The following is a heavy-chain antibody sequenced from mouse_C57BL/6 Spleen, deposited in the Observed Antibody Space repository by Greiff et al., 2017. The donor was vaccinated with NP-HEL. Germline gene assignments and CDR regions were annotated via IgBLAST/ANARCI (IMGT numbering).Heavy chain of an antibody. Sequence: QVQLQQSGAELAKPGASVKLSCKASGYTFTSYWMHWVKQRPGQGLEWIGYINPSSGYTKYNQKFKDKATLTADISSSTAYMQLSSLTYEDSAVYYCGMVTDAYWGQGTLVTVSA. CDR2: INPSSGYT. V-gene: IGHV1-7*01. D-gene: IGHD2-3*01. J-gene: IGHJ3*01. CDR3: GMVTDAY. CDR1: GYTFTSYW.